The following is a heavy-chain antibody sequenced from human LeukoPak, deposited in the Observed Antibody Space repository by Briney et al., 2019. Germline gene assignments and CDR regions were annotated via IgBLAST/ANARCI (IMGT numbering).Heavy chain of an antibody. CDR2: VNHSGYT. V-gene: IGHV4-34*01. D-gene: IGHD4-11*01. CDR1: GTSFSSYY. J-gene: IGHJ4*02. Sequence: SETLSLTCGVSGTSFSSYYWSWIRQTPGKGLEWIGEVNHSGYTNMNPSLKSRVTISVDTSKNQYSLMLTSVTAADTAVYFCARMTTGHDYWGQGTLVTVSS. CDR3: ARMTTGHDY.